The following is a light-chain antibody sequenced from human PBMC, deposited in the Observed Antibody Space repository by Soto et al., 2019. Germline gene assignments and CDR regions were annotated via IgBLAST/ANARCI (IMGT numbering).Light chain of an antibody. CDR1: QSVLYSSNNNNY. V-gene: IGKV4-1*01. CDR2: WAS. Sequence: DIVVTQSPDFLAVSLGERATINCKSSQSVLYSSNNNNYLAWYQQKPGQPPKLLIYWASTRESGVPDRFSGSGSGTDFTLTISSLQAEDVAVYYCQQYFSTPWTFGQGTKVEI. J-gene: IGKJ1*01. CDR3: QQYFSTPWT.